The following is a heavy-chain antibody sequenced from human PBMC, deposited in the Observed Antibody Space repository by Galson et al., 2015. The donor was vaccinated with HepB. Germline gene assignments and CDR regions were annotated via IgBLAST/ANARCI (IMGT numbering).Heavy chain of an antibody. CDR2: ISSSSSYI. V-gene: IGHV3-21*01. D-gene: IGHD1-26*01. CDR3: ARDGGGSYYPDWFDP. Sequence: SLRLSCAASGFTFSTYSMNWVRQAPGKGLEWVSYISSSSSYIYYADSVKGRFTISRDNAKNSLYLQMNSLRAEDTAVYYCARDGGGSYYPDWFDPWGQGTLVTVSS. CDR1: GFTFSTYS. J-gene: IGHJ5*02.